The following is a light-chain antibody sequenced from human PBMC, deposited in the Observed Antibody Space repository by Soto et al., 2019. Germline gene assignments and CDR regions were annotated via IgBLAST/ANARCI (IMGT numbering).Light chain of an antibody. CDR3: GTWDSSLSAGV. CDR1: SSNIEKKY. Sequence: QSVVTQPPSVSAAPGQKVTISCSGSSSNIEKKYVSWYQQLPGTAPKLLIYDNNKRPSGIPDRFSGSKSGTSATLGITGLQTGDEADYYCGTWDSSLSAGVFGGGTKL. V-gene: IGLV1-51*01. J-gene: IGLJ3*02. CDR2: DNN.